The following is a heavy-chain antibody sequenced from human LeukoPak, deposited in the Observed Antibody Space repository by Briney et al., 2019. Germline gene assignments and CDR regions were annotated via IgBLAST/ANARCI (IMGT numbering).Heavy chain of an antibody. CDR1: GFTFSDYY. Sequence: GGSLRLSCAASGFTFSDYYMSWIRQAPAKGLEWVSLINEDGGKTFYADSVRGRFTISRDNSKNSLYLQMNSLRTEDTAVYYCVKEIDTLGTNAFDIWGQGTIVTVSS. J-gene: IGHJ3*02. V-gene: IGHV3-43*02. D-gene: IGHD2-15*01. CDR2: INEDGGKT. CDR3: VKEIDTLGTNAFDI.